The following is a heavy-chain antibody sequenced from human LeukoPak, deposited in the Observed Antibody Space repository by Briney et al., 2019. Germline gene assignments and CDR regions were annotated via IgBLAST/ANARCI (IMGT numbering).Heavy chain of an antibody. CDR3: ARGRERQWLVARDYMDV. V-gene: IGHV3-30*02. J-gene: IGHJ6*03. D-gene: IGHD6-19*01. Sequence: PGGSLRLSCAASGFTFSSYGMHWVRQAPGKGLEWVAFIRYDGSNKYYADSVKGRFTISRDNSKNTLYLQMNSLRAEDTAVYYCARGRERQWLVARDYMDVWGKGTTVTVS. CDR2: IRYDGSNK. CDR1: GFTFSSYG.